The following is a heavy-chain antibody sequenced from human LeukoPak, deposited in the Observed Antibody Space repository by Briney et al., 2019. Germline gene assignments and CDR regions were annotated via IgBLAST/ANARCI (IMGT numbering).Heavy chain of an antibody. D-gene: IGHD1-26*01. CDR2: ISSNGGST. CDR3: ARVKWELLYDY. Sequence: QSGGSLRLSCAASGFTFSSYAMHWVRQAPGKGLEYVSAISSNGGSTYYANSVKGRFTISRDNSKNTLYLQMGSLRAEDMAVYYCARVKWELLYDYWGQGTLVTVSS. CDR1: GFTFSSYA. V-gene: IGHV3-64*01. J-gene: IGHJ4*02.